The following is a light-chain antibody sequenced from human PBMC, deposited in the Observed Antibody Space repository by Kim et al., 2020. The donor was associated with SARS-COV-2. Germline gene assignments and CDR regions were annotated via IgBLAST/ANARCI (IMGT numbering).Light chain of an antibody. Sequence: QSALTQPASVSGSPGQSITMSCTGTRSDVGGYNYVSWYQQHPSKAPKLMLYAVSKRPSGVSNRFSGSKSGNTASLTISGLQAEDEADYYCTSYTSSITWVFGGGTQLTVL. CDR3: TSYTSSITWV. CDR2: AVS. J-gene: IGLJ3*02. V-gene: IGLV2-14*01. CDR1: RSDVGGYNY.